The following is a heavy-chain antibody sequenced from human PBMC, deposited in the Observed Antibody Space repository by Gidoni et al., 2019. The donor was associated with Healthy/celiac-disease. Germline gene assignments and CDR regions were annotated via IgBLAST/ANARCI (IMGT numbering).Heavy chain of an antibody. CDR3: ARVEPAAMRSGVGPFDY. V-gene: IGHV4-39*07. J-gene: IGHJ4*02. CDR2: IYYSGST. Sequence: QLQLQESGPGLVKPSETLSLTCTVPGGSIRSSSYYWGWLRQPQGKGLEWIWSIYYSGSTYYNPSLKSRVTISVDTSKNQFSLKLSSVTAADTAVYYCARVEPAAMRSGVGPFDYWGQGTLVTVSS. CDR1: GGSIRSSSYY. D-gene: IGHD2-2*01.